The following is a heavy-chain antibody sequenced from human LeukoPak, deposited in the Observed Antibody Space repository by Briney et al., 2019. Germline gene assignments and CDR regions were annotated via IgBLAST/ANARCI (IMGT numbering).Heavy chain of an antibody. J-gene: IGHJ4*02. D-gene: IGHD3-3*01. V-gene: IGHV3-9*01. CDR3: AKDQSGENDY. CDR1: GFTFDDYA. CDR2: ISWNSGSI. Sequence: GRSLRLSCAASGFTFDDYAMHWVRQAPGKGLEWVSGISWNSGSIGYADSVKGRFTISRDNAKNSLYLQMNSLRAEDTALYYCAKDQSGENDYWGQGTLVTASS.